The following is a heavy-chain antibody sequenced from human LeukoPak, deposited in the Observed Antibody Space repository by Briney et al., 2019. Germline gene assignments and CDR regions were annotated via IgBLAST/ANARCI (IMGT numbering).Heavy chain of an antibody. CDR3: ARDGPILTV. Sequence: SETLSLTCSVSDYSISSDYYWGWIRQPPGKGLEWIGSIYYSGTTYYNPSLKSRVTISVDTSKSQFSLKLTSVTAADTAVYYCARDGPILTVWGQGTTVTVSS. J-gene: IGHJ6*02. V-gene: IGHV4-38-2*02. CDR2: IYYSGTT. CDR1: DYSISSDYY.